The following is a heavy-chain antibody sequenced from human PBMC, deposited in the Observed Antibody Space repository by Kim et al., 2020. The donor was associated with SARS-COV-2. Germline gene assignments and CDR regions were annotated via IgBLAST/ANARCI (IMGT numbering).Heavy chain of an antibody. CDR3: ARHVAGGYYYMDF. CDR1: GGSLKTYY. Sequence: SETLSLTCTVSGGSLKTYYWSWIRQPPGKGLEWIGYIYHSGSTKYNPSLKSRVTISIDTSKNQFSLKLNSVTAADTAVYSCARHVAGGYYYMDFWGKGTTVTVSS. V-gene: IGHV4-59*08. D-gene: IGHD2-15*01. J-gene: IGHJ6*03. CDR2: IYHSGST.